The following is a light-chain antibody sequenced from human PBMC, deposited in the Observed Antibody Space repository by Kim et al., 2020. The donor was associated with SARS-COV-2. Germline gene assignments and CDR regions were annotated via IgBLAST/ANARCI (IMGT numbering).Light chain of an antibody. CDR2: KVS. Sequence: PSAIACRSSQSLVYSDGNTFFTWFHQRPGQSPRRLVYKVSRRDSGVPDRFSGSGSGTDFTLKISRVEAEDVGIYYCMQGTHWPPTFGQGTKVDIK. J-gene: IGKJ1*01. CDR1: QSLVYSDGNTF. CDR3: MQGTHWPPT. V-gene: IGKV2-30*01.